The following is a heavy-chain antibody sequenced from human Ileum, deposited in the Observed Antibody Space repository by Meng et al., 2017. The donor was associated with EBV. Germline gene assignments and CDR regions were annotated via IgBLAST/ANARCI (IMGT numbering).Heavy chain of an antibody. CDR1: GDSITNHNW. Sequence: QVQWRESGPALVKPSETRSLTCAVSGDSITNHNWWAWVRQPPGKGLEWIGEIPHRGSSAYNPSLKSRASMSIDKSKNQFSLKLTSVTAADTAVYHCLRGSGGSVWGQGTLVTVSS. D-gene: IGHD3-10*01. J-gene: IGHJ1*01. V-gene: IGHV4-4*02. CDR2: IPHRGSS. CDR3: LRGSGGSV.